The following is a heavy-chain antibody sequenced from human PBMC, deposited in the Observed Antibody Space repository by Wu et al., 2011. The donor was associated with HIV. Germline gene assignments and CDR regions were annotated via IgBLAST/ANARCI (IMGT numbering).Heavy chain of an antibody. Sequence: DTRYSPSFQGQVTISADKSISTAYLQWSSLKASDTAMYYCARRNSYAIDYWGQGTLVTVSS. CDR2: DT. CDR3: ARRNSYAIDY. J-gene: IGHJ4*02. D-gene: IGHD5-18*01. V-gene: IGHV5-51*01.